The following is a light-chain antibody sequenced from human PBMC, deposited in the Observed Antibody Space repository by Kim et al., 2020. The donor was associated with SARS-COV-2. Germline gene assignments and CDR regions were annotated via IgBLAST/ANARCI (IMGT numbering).Light chain of an antibody. CDR3: QSYDSSNWV. CDR2: EDN. Sequence: FMLTQPHSVSESPGKTVTISCTRSSGSIASNYVQWYQQRPGSAPTTVIYEDNQRPSGVPDRFSGSIDSSSNSASLTISALKTEDEADYYCQSYDSSNWVFGGGTQLTVL. V-gene: IGLV6-57*04. CDR1: SGSIASNY. J-gene: IGLJ3*02.